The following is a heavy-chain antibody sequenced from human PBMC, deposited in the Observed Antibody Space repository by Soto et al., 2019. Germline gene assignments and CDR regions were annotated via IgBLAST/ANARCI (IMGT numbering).Heavy chain of an antibody. D-gene: IGHD5-12*01. CDR1: GFTFSSYG. J-gene: IGHJ4*02. Sequence: HPWGSLRLSCAASGFTFSSYGMHWVRQAPGKGLEWVAVIWYDGSNKYYADSVKGRFTISRDNSKNTLYLQMNSLRAEDTAVYYCARALKRGYSAYDRRTSGFDYWGQGALVTVAS. CDR2: IWYDGSNK. CDR3: ARALKRGYSAYDRRTSGFDY. V-gene: IGHV3-33*01.